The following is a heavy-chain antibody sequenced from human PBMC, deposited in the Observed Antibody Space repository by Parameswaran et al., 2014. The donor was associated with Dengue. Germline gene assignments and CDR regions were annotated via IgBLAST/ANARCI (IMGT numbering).Heavy chain of an antibody. CDR3: ARREYSSSSFDY. D-gene: IGHD6-6*01. V-gene: IGHV3-21*01. Sequence: KWIRQPPGKGLEWVSSISSSSSYIYYADSVKGRFTISRDNAKNSLYLQMNSLRAEDTAVYYCARREYSSSSFDYWGQGTLVTVSS. CDR2: ISSSSSYI. J-gene: IGHJ4*02.